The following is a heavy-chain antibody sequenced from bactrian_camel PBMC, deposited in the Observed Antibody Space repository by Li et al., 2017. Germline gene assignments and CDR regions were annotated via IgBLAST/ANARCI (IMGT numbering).Heavy chain of an antibody. D-gene: IGHD2*01. J-gene: IGHJ4*01. CDR2: INNGGGDT. V-gene: IGHV3S40*01. CDR1: GFTFSDNL. CDR3: LVGFDY. Sequence: DVQLVESGGGLVQPGGSLRLSCATSGFTFSDNLMIWARRPPGKGLEWVGRINNGGGDTTYADSVKGRFTISRDDALNMVYLQLNDLRVEDTAIYYCLVGFDYWGQGTQVTVS.